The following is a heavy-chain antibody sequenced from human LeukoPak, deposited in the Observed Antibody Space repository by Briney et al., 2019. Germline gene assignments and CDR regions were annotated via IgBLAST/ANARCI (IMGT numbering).Heavy chain of an antibody. CDR1: GGTFSSYA. J-gene: IGHJ4*02. CDR2: IIPILGIA. Sequence: SVKVSCKASGGTFSSYAISWVRQAPGQGLEWMGRIIPILGIANYAQKFQGRVTITADKSTSTAYMELSSLRSEDTAVYYCARVGLSGYYGHRKYYFDYWGQGTLVTVSS. V-gene: IGHV1-69*04. CDR3: ARVGLSGYYGHRKYYFDY. D-gene: IGHD3-22*01.